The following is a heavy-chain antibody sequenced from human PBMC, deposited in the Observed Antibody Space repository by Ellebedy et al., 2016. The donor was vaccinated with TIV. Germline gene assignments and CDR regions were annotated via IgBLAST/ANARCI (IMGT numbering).Heavy chain of an antibody. D-gene: IGHD4-17*01. CDR1: GFTFTDYN. CDR2: ISSSSTYI. V-gene: IGHV3-21*01. J-gene: IGHJ3*01. Sequence: GESLKISCAASGFTFTDYNMNWVRQAPGTGLEWVSSISSSSTYIFYADSMKGRFTISRDNAKNSLYLQMNTLRAEDTAVYYCASETSVSNYDAFDVWGQGTMVTVSS. CDR3: ASETSVSNYDAFDV.